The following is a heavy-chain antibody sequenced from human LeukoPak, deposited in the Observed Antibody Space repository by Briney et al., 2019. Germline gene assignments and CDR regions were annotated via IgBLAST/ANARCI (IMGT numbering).Heavy chain of an antibody. Sequence: PGGSLRLSCAASGFTFSSYSMNWVCQAPGKGLEWVSSISSSSSYIYYADSVKGRFTNSRDNAKNSLYLQMNSLRAEDTAVYYCARYYYDSSGYLPDFDYWGQGTLVTVSS. CDR1: GFTFSSYS. CDR2: ISSSSSYI. J-gene: IGHJ4*02. CDR3: ARYYYDSSGYLPDFDY. D-gene: IGHD3-22*01. V-gene: IGHV3-21*01.